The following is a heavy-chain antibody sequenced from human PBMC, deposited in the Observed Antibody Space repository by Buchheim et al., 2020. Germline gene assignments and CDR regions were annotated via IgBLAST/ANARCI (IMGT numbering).Heavy chain of an antibody. Sequence: EVQLVESGGGLVQPGGSLRLSCAASGFTFSSYSMNWVRQAPGKGLEWVSYISSSSTIYYADSVKGRFTISRDNAKNSLYLQMNSLRDEDTAVYYCARESGNFYYYYGMDVWGQGTT. J-gene: IGHJ6*02. CDR2: ISSSSTI. V-gene: IGHV3-48*02. D-gene: IGHD1-26*01. CDR3: ARESGNFYYYYGMDV. CDR1: GFTFSSYS.